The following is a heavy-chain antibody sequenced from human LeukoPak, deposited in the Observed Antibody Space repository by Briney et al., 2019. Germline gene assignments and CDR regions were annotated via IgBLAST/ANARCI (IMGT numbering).Heavy chain of an antibody. V-gene: IGHV4-59*12. Sequence: SETLSLTCTVSGGSISSYYWSWIRQPPGKGLEWIGYIYYSGSTNYNPSLTSRVTISLDTSKNQFSLSLNSVTAADTAVFYCARSMVTTDRNFDHWGQGTLVTVSS. CDR2: IYYSGST. CDR3: ARSMVTTDRNFDH. D-gene: IGHD2-21*02. J-gene: IGHJ4*01. CDR1: GGSISSYY.